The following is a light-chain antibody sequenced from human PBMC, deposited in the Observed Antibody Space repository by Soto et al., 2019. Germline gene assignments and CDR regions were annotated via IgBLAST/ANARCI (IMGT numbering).Light chain of an antibody. J-gene: IGKJ2*01. Sequence: DIQMTQSPSTLSAPVGDRVTITCRASQSIRDYLAWFQQKPGKAPRLLIYKASNLQSGVPSRFSGSGSGTEFTLTISSLQLDDFATYYCQHFNSYPYTFGQGTKLEIK. V-gene: IGKV1-5*03. CDR2: KAS. CDR3: QHFNSYPYT. CDR1: QSIRDY.